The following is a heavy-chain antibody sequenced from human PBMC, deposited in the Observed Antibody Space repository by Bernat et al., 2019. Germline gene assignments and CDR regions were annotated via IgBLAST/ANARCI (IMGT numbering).Heavy chain of an antibody. D-gene: IGHD4-17*01. J-gene: IGHJ4*02. CDR2: ISSSGSTI. CDR3: EREDGETDY. V-gene: IGHV3-48*03. CDR1: GFTFSSYE. Sequence: VQLLDSGGGLVQPGVSLRLSCAASGFTFSSYEMNWVRQAPGKGLEWVSYISSSGSTIYYADSVKGRFTISRDNAKNSLYLQMNSLRAEDMAVYYCEREDGETDYWGQGTLVTVSS.